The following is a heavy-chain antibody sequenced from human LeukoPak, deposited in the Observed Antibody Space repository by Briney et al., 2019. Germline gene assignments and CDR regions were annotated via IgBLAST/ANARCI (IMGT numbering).Heavy chain of an antibody. CDR3: ARAPSEIGGYYPEYFRH. CDR1: GFTFSSYW. Sequence: GGSLRVSCAASGFTFSSYWMHWVRQAPGKGLVWASRIKSDGSTRYADSVKGRFTISRDNAKNTVSLQMNSLRAEDTGVYYCARAPSEIGGYYPEYFRHWGQGTLVTVSP. V-gene: IGHV3-74*01. J-gene: IGHJ1*01. D-gene: IGHD3-22*01. CDR2: IKSDGST.